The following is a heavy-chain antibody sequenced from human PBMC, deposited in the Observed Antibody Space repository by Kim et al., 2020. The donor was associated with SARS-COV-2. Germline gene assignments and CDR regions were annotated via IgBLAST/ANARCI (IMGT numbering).Heavy chain of an antibody. CDR1: GFTFSSYW. J-gene: IGHJ6*02. CDR2: IKQDGSEK. D-gene: IGHD6-13*01. CDR3: ARAETNIAAAGTLYYYYGMDV. Sequence: GGSLRLSCAASGFTFSSYWMSWVRQAPGKGLEWVANIKQDGSEKYYVDSVKGRFTISRDNAKNSLYLQMNSLRAEDTAVYYCARAETNIAAAGTLYYYYGMDVWGQGTTVTVSS. V-gene: IGHV3-7*03.